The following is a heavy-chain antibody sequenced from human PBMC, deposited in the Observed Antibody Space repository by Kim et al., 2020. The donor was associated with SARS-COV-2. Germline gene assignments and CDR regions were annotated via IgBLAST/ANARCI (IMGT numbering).Heavy chain of an antibody. D-gene: IGHD2-2*01. Sequence: GGSLRLSCAASGFTFSSYGMHWVRQAPGKGLEWVAVISYDGSNKYYADSVKGRFTISRDNSKNTLYLQMNSLRAADTAVYYCAIDFGSKYQLLFYYYYG. CDR2: ISYDGSNK. CDR3: AIDFGSKYQLLFYYYYG. V-gene: IGHV3-30*03. J-gene: IGHJ6*01. CDR1: GFTFSSYG.